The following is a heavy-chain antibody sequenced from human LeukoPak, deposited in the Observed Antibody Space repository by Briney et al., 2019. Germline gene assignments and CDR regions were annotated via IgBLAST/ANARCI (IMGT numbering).Heavy chain of an antibody. CDR1: GGSISNSSFY. Sequence: SETLSLTCTVSGGSISNSSFYWGWIRQPPGMGLEWIGTIYYKGYTFYNSSLKSRVILSVDTSKNQFSLKVTSVTAADTAVYYCARDRGYYDILTGYYTGCFDPWGQGTLVTVSS. V-gene: IGHV4-39*07. D-gene: IGHD3-9*01. J-gene: IGHJ5*02. CDR2: IYYKGYT. CDR3: ARDRGYYDILTGYYTGCFDP.